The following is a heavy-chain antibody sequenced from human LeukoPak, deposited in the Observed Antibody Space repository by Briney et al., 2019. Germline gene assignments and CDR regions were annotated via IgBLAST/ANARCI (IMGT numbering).Heavy chain of an antibody. CDR1: GYTFTNYD. Sequence: ASVKVSCKASGYTFTNYDINWVRQATGQGLEWMGWLNPNNGKTGYEQKFQGRVTITRDTSISTAYMELSSLRSEDTGVYYCARHKGIAAIFNWGQGTLVTVSS. J-gene: IGHJ4*02. D-gene: IGHD6-13*01. V-gene: IGHV1-8*03. CDR3: ARHKGIAAIFN. CDR2: LNPNNGKT.